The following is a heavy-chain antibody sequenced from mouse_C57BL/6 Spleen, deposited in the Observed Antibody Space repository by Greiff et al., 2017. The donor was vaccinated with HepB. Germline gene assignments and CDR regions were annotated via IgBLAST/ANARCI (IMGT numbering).Heavy chain of an antibody. D-gene: IGHD2-4*01. J-gene: IGHJ3*01. CDR1: GYTFTSYW. CDR3: AREEVDDYPFAY. Sequence: QVQLQQPGAELVKPGASVTMSCKASGYTFTSYWIPWVKQRPGQGLEWIGAIYPGSGSTTYNEKFKGKATLTVDTSSSTAYMQLSSLTSEDSAVDYCAREEVDDYPFAYWGQGTLVTVSA. CDR2: IYPGSGST. V-gene: IGHV1-55*01.